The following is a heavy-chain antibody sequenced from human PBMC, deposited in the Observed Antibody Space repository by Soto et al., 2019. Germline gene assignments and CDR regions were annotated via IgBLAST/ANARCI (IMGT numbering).Heavy chain of an antibody. J-gene: IGHJ4*02. V-gene: IGHV3-49*04. Sequence: HPGGSLRLSCTASGCTFGDYAMSWVRQAPGKGLEWVGFIRSKAYGGTTEYAASVKGRFTISRDDSKSIAYLQMNSLKTKDTAVYYCTRGSGYYGSGWGQGTLVTVSS. D-gene: IGHD3-10*01. CDR1: GCTFGDYA. CDR3: TRGSGYYGSG. CDR2: IRSKAYGGTT.